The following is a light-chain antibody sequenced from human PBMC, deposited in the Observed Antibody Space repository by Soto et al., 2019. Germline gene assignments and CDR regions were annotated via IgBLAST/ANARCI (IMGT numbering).Light chain of an antibody. CDR3: QHYNSLPIT. CDR1: QDIRFY. Sequence: DIQMTQSPSSLSASLVDRFTISCEASQDIRFYLNWYQHKTGQAPKLLIYDASQLETGVPSKFSGSGSGTDFTFTINNVQAEDIGTYYCQHYNSLPITFGQGARLEIK. V-gene: IGKV1-33*01. J-gene: IGKJ5*01. CDR2: DAS.